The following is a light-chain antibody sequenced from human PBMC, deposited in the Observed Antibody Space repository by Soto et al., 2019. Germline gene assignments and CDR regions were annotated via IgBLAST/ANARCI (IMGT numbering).Light chain of an antibody. V-gene: IGLV1-40*01. CDR2: GNS. Sequence: QSVLTQPPSVSGAPGQRVTISCTGSSSNIGAGYDVHWYQQLPGTAPKLLIYGNSNRPSGVPDRFSGSKSGTSASLAITGLQAEDEADYYCQSHASSLSAVVFGGGTKLTVL. CDR3: QSHASSLSAVV. CDR1: SSNIGAGYD. J-gene: IGLJ2*01.